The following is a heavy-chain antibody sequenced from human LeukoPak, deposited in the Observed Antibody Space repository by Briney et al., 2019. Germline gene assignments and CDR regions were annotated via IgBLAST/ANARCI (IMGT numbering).Heavy chain of an antibody. D-gene: IGHD2-21*01. J-gene: IGHJ3*02. V-gene: IGHV3-30*02. Sequence: PGGSLRLSCAASGFTFSSYGMHWVRQAPGKGLEWVAFIRYDGSNKHYADSVKGRFTISRDNSKNTLYLQMNSLRAEDTAVYYCERALVVIANPFDIGGKGKMFPV. CDR1: GFTFSSYG. CDR2: IRYDGSNK. CDR3: ERALVVIANPFDI.